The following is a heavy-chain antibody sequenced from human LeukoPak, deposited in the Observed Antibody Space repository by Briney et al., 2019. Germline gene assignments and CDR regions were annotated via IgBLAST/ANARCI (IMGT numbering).Heavy chain of an antibody. CDR1: GFTFSSYA. CDR3: AKDSTIFGVVLGYFDL. V-gene: IGHV3-23*01. Sequence: GGSLRLSCAASGFTFSSYAMSWVRQAPGKGLEWVSAISGSGGSTYYADSVKGRFTISRDNSKNTLYLQMNSLRAEDTAVYYCAKDSTIFGVVLGYFDLWGRGTLVTVSS. J-gene: IGHJ2*01. CDR2: ISGSGGST. D-gene: IGHD3-3*01.